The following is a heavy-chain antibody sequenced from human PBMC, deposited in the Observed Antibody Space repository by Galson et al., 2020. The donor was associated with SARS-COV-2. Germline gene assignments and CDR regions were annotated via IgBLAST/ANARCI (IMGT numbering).Heavy chain of an antibody. Sequence: GESLKISCATSGFPLSDHYIDWVRQAPGKGLEWVDRSKNRRNSYTTEYAASVHGRFTISRDDSKNSLYLQMNSLKTEDTAVYYCGRCSDGSADDWGQGPLVAASS. CDR2: SKNRRNSYTT. J-gene: IGHJ4*02. CDR3: GRCSDGSADD. CDR1: GFPLSDHY. V-gene: IGHV3-72*01. D-gene: IGHD2-15*01.